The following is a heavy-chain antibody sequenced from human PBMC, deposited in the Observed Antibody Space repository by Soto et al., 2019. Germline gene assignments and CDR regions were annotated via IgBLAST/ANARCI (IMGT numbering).Heavy chain of an antibody. J-gene: IGHJ6*02. CDR1: GYTFTSYA. CDR3: ARDRPDYLHYGMDV. D-gene: IGHD4-17*01. V-gene: IGHV1-3*01. Sequence: GASVKVSCKASGYTFTSYAMHWVRQAPGQRLEWMGWINAGNGNTKYSQRFQGRVTITRDTSASTAYMELSSLRSEDTAVYYCARDRPDYLHYGMDVWGQGTTVTVSS. CDR2: INAGNGNT.